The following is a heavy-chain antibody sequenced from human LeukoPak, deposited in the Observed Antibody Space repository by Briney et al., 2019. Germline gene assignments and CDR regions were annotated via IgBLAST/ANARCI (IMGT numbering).Heavy chain of an antibody. Sequence: GASVKLSCRASGGTFSSYAISWVRQAPGQGLEWMGRIIPILGIANYAQKFQGRVTITADKSTSTAYMELSSLRSEDTAVYYCATSGQQLVLYAFDYWGQGTLVTVSS. D-gene: IGHD6-13*01. CDR1: GGTFSSYA. CDR2: IIPILGIA. V-gene: IGHV1-69*04. J-gene: IGHJ4*02. CDR3: ATSGQQLVLYAFDY.